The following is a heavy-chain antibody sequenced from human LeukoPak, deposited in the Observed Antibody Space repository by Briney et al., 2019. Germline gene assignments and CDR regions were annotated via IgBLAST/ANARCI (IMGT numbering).Heavy chain of an antibody. V-gene: IGHV4-34*01. Sequence: PSETLSLTCAVYGGSFSGYYWSWIRQPPGKGLEWIGETNHSGSTNYNPSLKSRVTISVDTSKNQFSLKLSSVTAADTAVYYCARGRGYLVDPWGQGTLVTVSS. CDR2: TNHSGST. D-gene: IGHD6-13*01. J-gene: IGHJ5*02. CDR1: GGSFSGYY. CDR3: ARGRGYLVDP.